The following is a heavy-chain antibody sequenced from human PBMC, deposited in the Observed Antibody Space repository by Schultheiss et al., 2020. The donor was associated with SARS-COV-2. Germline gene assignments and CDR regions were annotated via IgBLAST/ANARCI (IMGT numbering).Heavy chain of an antibody. Sequence: ASVKVSCKASGYTFTGYYMHWVRQAPGQGLEWVGWINTNTGNPTYAQGFTGRFVFSLDTSVSTAYLQISSLKAEDTAVYYCARDVSAAGSSYYYYYYGMDVWGQGTTVTVSS. CDR1: GYTFTGYY. V-gene: IGHV7-4-1*02. CDR2: INTNTGNP. CDR3: ARDVSAAGSSYYYYYYGMDV. J-gene: IGHJ6*02. D-gene: IGHD6-13*01.